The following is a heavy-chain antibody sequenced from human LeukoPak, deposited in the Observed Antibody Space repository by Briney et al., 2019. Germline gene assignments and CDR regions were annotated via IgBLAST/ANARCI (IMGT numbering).Heavy chain of an antibody. J-gene: IGHJ5*02. CDR1: GYTFTSYG. CDR2: ISAYNGNT. D-gene: IGHD3-22*01. V-gene: IGHV1-18*01. CDR3: ARVRLTHYYDSSGYYVSWFDP. Sequence: GASVKVSCRASGYTFTSYGISWVRQAPGQGLEWMGWISAYNGNTNYAQKLQGRVTMTTDTSTSTAYMELRSLRSDDTAVYYCARVRLTHYYDSSGYYVSWFDPWGQGTLVTVSS.